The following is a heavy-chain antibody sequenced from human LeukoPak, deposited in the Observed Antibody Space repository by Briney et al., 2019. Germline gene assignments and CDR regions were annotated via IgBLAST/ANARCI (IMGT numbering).Heavy chain of an antibody. Sequence: ASVKVSCKASGYTFTSYGISWVRQAPGRGLEWMGWISAYNGNTNYAQKLQGRVTMTTDTSTSTAYMELRSLRSDDTAVYYCARDRYCSGGSCYYFDYWGQGTLVTASS. J-gene: IGHJ4*02. V-gene: IGHV1-18*01. CDR2: ISAYNGNT. CDR3: ARDRYCSGGSCYYFDY. D-gene: IGHD2-15*01. CDR1: GYTFTSYG.